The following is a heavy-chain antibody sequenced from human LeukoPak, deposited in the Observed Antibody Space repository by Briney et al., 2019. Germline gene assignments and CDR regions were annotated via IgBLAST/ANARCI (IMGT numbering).Heavy chain of an antibody. V-gene: IGHV4-59*12. Sequence: SETLSLTCTVSGGSINNYYWSWIRQPPGRRLEWIAYIYYSGSTNHNPSLKSRVTISVDTSKKQFSLKLSSVTAADTAVYYCARDSRPYSSSWYEGYYYYYGMDVWGQGTTVTVSS. J-gene: IGHJ6*02. D-gene: IGHD6-13*01. CDR2: IYYSGST. CDR1: GGSINNYY. CDR3: ARDSRPYSSSWYEGYYYYYGMDV.